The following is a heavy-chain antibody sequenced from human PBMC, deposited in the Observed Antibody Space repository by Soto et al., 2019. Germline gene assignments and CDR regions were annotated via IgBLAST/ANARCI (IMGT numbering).Heavy chain of an antibody. V-gene: IGHV1-18*01. CDR1: GYTFTSYG. Sequence: ASVTVSCKASGYTFTSYGISWVRQAPGQGLEWMGWISAYNGNTNYAQKLQGRVTMTTDTSTSTAYMELRSLRSDDTAVYYCARAMSGLYSNRYYFDYWGQGTLVTVSS. CDR3: ARAMSGLYSNRYYFDY. J-gene: IGHJ4*02. D-gene: IGHD4-4*01. CDR2: ISAYNGNT.